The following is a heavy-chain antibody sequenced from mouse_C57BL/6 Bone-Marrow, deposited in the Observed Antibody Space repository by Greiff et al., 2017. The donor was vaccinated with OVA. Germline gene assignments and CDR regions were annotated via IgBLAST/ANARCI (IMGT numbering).Heavy chain of an antibody. CDR1: GYTFTDYY. J-gene: IGHJ2*01. Sequence: EVKLQESGPVLVKPGASVKMSCKASGYTFTDYYMNWVKQSHGKSLEWIGVINPYNGGPSYNQKFKGKATLTVAKSSSTAYMELNSLTSEDSAVYYCARLSRGYGSLFYWGQGTTLTVSS. V-gene: IGHV1-19*01. D-gene: IGHD1-1*01. CDR2: INPYNGGP. CDR3: ARLSRGYGSLFY.